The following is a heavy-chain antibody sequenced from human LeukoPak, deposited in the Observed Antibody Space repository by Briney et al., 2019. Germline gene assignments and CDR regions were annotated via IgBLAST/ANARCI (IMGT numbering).Heavy chain of an antibody. J-gene: IGHJ4*02. CDR3: AKHSGPSGYSSGYYFDY. V-gene: IGHV3-23*01. CDR1: GFTFSSYG. CDR2: SSGSGGST. D-gene: IGHD5-18*01. Sequence: GGSLRLSCAASGFTFSSYGLSWVRQAPGKGLEWVSASSGSGGSTYYVDSVKGRFTISRDNSKSTLYLQMNSLRAEDTAVYYCAKHSGPSGYSSGYYFDYWGQGTLVTVSS.